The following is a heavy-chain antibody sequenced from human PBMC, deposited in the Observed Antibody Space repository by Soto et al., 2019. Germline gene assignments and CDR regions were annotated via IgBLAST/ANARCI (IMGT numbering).Heavy chain of an antibody. Sequence: SETLSLTCPVSGGSISSGGYYWSWIRQHPGKGLEWIGYIYYSGSTYYNPSLKSRVTISVDTSKNQFSLKLSSVAAADTAVYYCARVRGGAPFDDWGQGTLVTVSS. CDR3: ARVRGGAPFDD. J-gene: IGHJ4*02. CDR1: GGSISSGGYY. CDR2: IYYSGST. V-gene: IGHV4-31*03.